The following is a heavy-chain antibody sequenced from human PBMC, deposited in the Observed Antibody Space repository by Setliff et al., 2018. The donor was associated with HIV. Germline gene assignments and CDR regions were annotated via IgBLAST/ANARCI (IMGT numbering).Heavy chain of an antibody. CDR2: VSGRGDSI. Sequence: LSLSCAGSGFTFSSYSLNWVRQAPGKGLEWVSYVSGRGDSIYYAASVKGRFTISRDNAKNSLYLQMDSLKTEDTGVYYCTPPPGTYWGQGTLVTVSS. D-gene: IGHD1-1*01. V-gene: IGHV3-48*01. CDR1: GFTFSSYS. CDR3: TPPPGTY. J-gene: IGHJ4*02.